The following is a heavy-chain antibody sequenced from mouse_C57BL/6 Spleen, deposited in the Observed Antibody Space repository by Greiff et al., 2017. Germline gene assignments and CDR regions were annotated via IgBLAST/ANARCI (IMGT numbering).Heavy chain of an antibody. V-gene: IGHV10-1*01. Sequence: EVQGVESGGGLVQPKGSLKLSCAASGFSFNTYAMNWVRQAPGKGLEWVARIRSKSNNYATYYADSVKDRFTISRDDSESMLYLQMNNLKTEDTAMYYCVRSPLLGRDAMDYWGQGTSVAVSS. D-gene: IGHD4-1*01. J-gene: IGHJ4*01. CDR1: GFSFNTYA. CDR3: VRSPLLGRDAMDY. CDR2: IRSKSNNYAT.